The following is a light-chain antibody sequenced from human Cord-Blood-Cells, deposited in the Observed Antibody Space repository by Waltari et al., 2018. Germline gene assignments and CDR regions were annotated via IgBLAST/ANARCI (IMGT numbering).Light chain of an antibody. CDR3: QSYDSSNHWV. Sequence: FTLPLPHYVPESPGTPVTIYYTRSRGAIASISVQRAQQRPGSSPTTVIYEDNQSPSGVPDRFSDSIDSSSNSASLTISGLKTEDEADYYCQSYDSSNHWVFGGGTKLTVL. J-gene: IGLJ3*02. CDR2: EDN. V-gene: IGLV6-57*01. CDR1: RGAIASIS.